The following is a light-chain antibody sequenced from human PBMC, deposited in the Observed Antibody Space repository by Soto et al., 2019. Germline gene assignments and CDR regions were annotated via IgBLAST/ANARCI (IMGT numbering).Light chain of an antibody. CDR2: EAS. CDR1: QDISNY. Sequence: DIQMTQSPSSLSASVGDRVTITCQASQDISNYLNWYQQKPGKAPKLLIYEASNLETGVPSRFSGSGSGTDFTFSISSLQPEDIATYYCQQYDNLLITFGGGTQVEIK. CDR3: QQYDNLLIT. J-gene: IGKJ4*01. V-gene: IGKV1-33*01.